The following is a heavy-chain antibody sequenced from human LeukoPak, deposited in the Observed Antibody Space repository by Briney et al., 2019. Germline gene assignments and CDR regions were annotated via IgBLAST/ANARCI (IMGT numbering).Heavy chain of an antibody. CDR3: ARGPVYCSGGSCYGMDV. CDR2: IKQDGSEK. CDR1: GFTFSSYW. V-gene: IGHV3-7*04. Sequence: GGSLRLSCAAFGFTFSSYWMTWVRQAPGKGLEWVANIKQDGSEKYYVDSVKGRFTISRDNAKNSLYLQMNSLRAEDTAVYYCARGPVYCSGGSCYGMDVWGQGTTVTVSS. J-gene: IGHJ6*02. D-gene: IGHD2-15*01.